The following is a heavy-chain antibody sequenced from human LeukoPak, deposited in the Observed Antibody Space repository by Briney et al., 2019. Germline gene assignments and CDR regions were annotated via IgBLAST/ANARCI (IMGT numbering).Heavy chain of an antibody. CDR1: GFTFSSYW. CDR2: INSDGSNT. D-gene: IGHD5-12*01. J-gene: IGHJ6*02. Sequence: GGSLRLSCAASGFTFSSYWMHWVRQAPGEGLVWVSRINSDGSNTTYADSVKGRFTISRDNAENTLYLQMNSLRAEDTAVYSCTRAWRYGMDVWGQGTTVTVSS. V-gene: IGHV3-74*01. CDR3: TRAWRYGMDV.